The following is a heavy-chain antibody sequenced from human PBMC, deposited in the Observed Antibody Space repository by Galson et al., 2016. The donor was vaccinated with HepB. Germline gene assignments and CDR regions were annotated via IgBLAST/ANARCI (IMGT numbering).Heavy chain of an antibody. CDR1: GFSFSTSG. V-gene: IGHV3-23*01. CDR2: ITNSGGAT. Sequence: LRLSCAASGFSFSTSGMSWVRQTPGRGLEWVSGITNSGGATHYADSVKGRFTISRDNSKNTLYLYMSSLRAGDTAVYYCGKHGGFDYWGQGALVTVSS. D-gene: IGHD3-16*01. CDR3: GKHGGFDY. J-gene: IGHJ4*02.